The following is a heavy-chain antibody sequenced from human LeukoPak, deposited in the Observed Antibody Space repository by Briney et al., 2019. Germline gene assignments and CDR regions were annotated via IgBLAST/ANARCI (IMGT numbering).Heavy chain of an antibody. V-gene: IGHV4-34*01. D-gene: IGHD3-10*02. CDR2: INHSGST. CDR1: GGSFSGYY. Sequence: PSETLSLTCAVYGGSFSGYYWSWIRQPPGKGLEWIGEINHSGSTSYNPSLKSRVTISVDTSKNQFSLKLSSVTAADTAVYYCARGMFGGSLNLDYWGQGTLVTVSS. CDR3: ARGMFGGSLNLDY. J-gene: IGHJ4*02.